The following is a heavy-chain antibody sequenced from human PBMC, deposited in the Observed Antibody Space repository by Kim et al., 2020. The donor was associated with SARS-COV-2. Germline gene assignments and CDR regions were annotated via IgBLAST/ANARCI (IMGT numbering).Heavy chain of an antibody. Sequence: GGSLRLSCAASEFTFSSYAMSWVRQAPGKGPEWVSTISGSGDSTYYADSVKGRFTISRDNSKNTLFLQLNNLRAEDTAVYYCAKPLMTTTIIVTYYYYYGMDVWGQGTTVTVSS. CDR1: EFTFSSYA. V-gene: IGHV3-23*01. J-gene: IGHJ6*02. D-gene: IGHD3-22*01. CDR2: ISGSGDST. CDR3: AKPLMTTTIIVTYYYYYGMDV.